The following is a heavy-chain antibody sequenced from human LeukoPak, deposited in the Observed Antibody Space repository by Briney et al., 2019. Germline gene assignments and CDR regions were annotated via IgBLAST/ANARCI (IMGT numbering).Heavy chain of an antibody. J-gene: IGHJ4*02. D-gene: IGHD3-22*01. CDR2: ISHSGST. V-gene: IGHV4-34*01. Sequence: PSETLSLTCAVYGGSFSGYYWTWIRQPPGKGLEWIGEISHSGSTNYNPSLKSRVTISVDTSKNQFSLKLSSVTAADTAVYYCVRGPYYYDSSGIDYWGQGTLVTVSS. CDR3: VRGPYYYDSSGIDY. CDR1: GGSFSGYY.